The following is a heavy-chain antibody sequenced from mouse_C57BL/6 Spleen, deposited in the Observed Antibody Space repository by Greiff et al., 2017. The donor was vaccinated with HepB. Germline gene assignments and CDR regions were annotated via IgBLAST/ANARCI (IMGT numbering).Heavy chain of an antibody. CDR1: GYTFTSYW. Sequence: VQLQQPGAELVMPGASVKLSCKASGYTFTSYWMHWVKQRPGQGLEWIGEIDPSDSYTNYNQKFKGKSTLTVDKSSSTAYMQLSSLTSEDSAVYYCARSVITTVVAWYFDVWGTGTTVTVSS. D-gene: IGHD1-1*01. V-gene: IGHV1-69*01. CDR2: IDPSDSYT. CDR3: ARSVITTVVAWYFDV. J-gene: IGHJ1*03.